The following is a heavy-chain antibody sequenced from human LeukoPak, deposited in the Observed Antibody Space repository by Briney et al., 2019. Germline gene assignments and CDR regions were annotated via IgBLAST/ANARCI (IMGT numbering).Heavy chain of an antibody. Sequence: ASVKVSRKASVYTFTGYYMHWLRQAPGQGLEGMGRINPNSGGTNHAQNLQGRVTMTRHRYISTAYMELSRLRSDDTAVYYCARGSTYYYDSSGYYRDYWGQGTLVTVSS. V-gene: IGHV1-2*06. CDR2: INPNSGGT. CDR1: VYTFTGYY. CDR3: ARGSTYYYDSSGYYRDY. J-gene: IGHJ4*02. D-gene: IGHD3-22*01.